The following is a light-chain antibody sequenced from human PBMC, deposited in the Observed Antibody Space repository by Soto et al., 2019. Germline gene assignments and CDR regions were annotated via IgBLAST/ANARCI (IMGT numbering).Light chain of an antibody. J-gene: IGLJ1*01. CDR2: DVS. CDR1: SSDVGGNKF. V-gene: IGLV2-14*01. CDR3: CSYTSSNTYV. Sequence: QSALTQPASVSGSPGQWITISCTGTSSDVGGNKFVSWYQHHPGRAPKVIISDVSHRPSGVSNRFSGSKSGSTASLTISGLQAEDEANYYCCSYTSSNTYVFGSGTKVTVL.